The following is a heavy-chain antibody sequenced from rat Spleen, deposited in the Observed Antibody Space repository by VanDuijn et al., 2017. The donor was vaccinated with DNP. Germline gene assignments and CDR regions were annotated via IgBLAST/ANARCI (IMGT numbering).Heavy chain of an antibody. Sequence: EVQLVESGGDLVQPGRSLKLSCVASGFTFNNYWMTWIRQVPGKGLEWVASIATSGGGTYYPDSVKGRFTISRDDAKNTLYLQMNSLRSEDSATYYCASGSYYGYKWFAYWGQGTLVTVSS. V-gene: IGHV5-31*01. CDR1: GFTFNNYW. J-gene: IGHJ3*01. CDR3: ASGSYYGYKWFAY. CDR2: IATSGGGT. D-gene: IGHD1-9*01.